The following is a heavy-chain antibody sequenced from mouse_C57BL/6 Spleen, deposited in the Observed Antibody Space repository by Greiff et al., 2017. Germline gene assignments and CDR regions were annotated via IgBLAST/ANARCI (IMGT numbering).Heavy chain of an antibody. D-gene: IGHD1-1*01. Sequence: QVQLQQPGAELVKPGASVKLSCKASGYTFTSYWMQWVKQRPGQGLEWIGEIDPSDSYTNYNQKFKGKATLTVDTSSSTAYMQLSSLTSEDSAVYYCARDYGSSWGYFDVWGTGTTVTVSS. CDR1: GYTFTSYW. J-gene: IGHJ1*03. CDR3: ARDYGSSWGYFDV. V-gene: IGHV1-50*01. CDR2: IDPSDSYT.